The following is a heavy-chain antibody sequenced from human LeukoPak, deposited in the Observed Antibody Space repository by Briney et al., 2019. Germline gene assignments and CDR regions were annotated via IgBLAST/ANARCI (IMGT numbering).Heavy chain of an antibody. J-gene: IGHJ4*02. CDR2: ISWNSGSI. D-gene: IGHD3-22*01. Sequence: SLRLSCAASGFTFDDYAMHWVRPAPGKGLGWVSGISWNSGSIGYADSVKGRFTISRDNAKNSLYLQMNSLRAEDTALYYCAKPYYYDSSGYECYFDYWGQGTLVTVSS. CDR1: GFTFDDYA. V-gene: IGHV3-9*01. CDR3: AKPYYYDSSGYECYFDY.